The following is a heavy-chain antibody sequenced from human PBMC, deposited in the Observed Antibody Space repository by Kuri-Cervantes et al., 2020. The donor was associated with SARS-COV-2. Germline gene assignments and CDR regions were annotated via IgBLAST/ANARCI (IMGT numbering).Heavy chain of an antibody. CDR1: GYTFTSYY. V-gene: IGHV1-69*10. CDR3: AKAGQLGWGPPYFDY. J-gene: IGHJ4*02. CDR2: IIPILGIA. Sequence: SVKVSCKASGYTFTSYYMHWVRQAPGQGLEWMGGIIPILGIANYAQKFQGRVTITADKSTSTAYMELSSLRAEDTAVYYCAKAGQLGWGPPYFDYWGQGTLVTVSS. D-gene: IGHD6-13*01.